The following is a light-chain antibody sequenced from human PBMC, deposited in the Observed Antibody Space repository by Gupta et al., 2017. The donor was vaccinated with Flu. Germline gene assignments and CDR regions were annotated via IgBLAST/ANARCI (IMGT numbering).Light chain of an antibody. CDR3: QQYNNSPWT. V-gene: IGKV1-5*03. Sequence: PSTLSASLGARVTITCRASQNIDAWLAWYQQRPGKAPSLLIYKASTVQSGVPSSFSGSGSGTEFTLAISSRQPDDLATYYCQQYNNSPWTFGQGTXV. J-gene: IGKJ1*01. CDR1: QNIDAW. CDR2: KAS.